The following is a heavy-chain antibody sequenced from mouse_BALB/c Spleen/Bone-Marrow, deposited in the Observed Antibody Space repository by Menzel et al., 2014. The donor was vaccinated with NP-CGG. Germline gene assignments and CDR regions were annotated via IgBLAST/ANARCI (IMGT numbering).Heavy chain of an antibody. CDR1: GYSFTSYY. J-gene: IGHJ2*01. Sequence: VMLVESGPELVKPGASVKISCKASGYSFTSYYIHWVKQRPGQGLEWIGWIFPGSGNTKYNEKFKGKATLTADTSSSTAYMQPSSLTSEDSAVYFCARVFDYWGQGTTLTVSS. CDR3: ARVFDY. CDR2: IFPGSGNT. V-gene: IGHV1-66*01.